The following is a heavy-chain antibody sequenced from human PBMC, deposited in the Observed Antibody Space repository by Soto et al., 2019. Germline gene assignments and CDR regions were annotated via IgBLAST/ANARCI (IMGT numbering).Heavy chain of an antibody. CDR3: ARGDYVWGSYRTDY. D-gene: IGHD3-16*02. V-gene: IGHV4-61*01. CDR1: GGSVSSGSYY. CDR2: IYYSGST. J-gene: IGHJ4*02. Sequence: SETLSLTCTVSGGSVSSGSYYWSWIRQPPGKGLEWIGYIYYSGSTNYNPSLKSRVTISVDTSKNQFSLKLSSVTAADTAVYYCARGDYVWGSYRTDYWGPGTLVTVSS.